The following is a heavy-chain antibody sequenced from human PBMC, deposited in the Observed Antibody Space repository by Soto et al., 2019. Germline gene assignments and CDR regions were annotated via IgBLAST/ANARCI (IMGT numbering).Heavy chain of an antibody. CDR1: GFTFCSYS. CDR3: ARDRIYYYYYMDV. CDR2: ISSSSSTI. J-gene: IGHJ6*03. Sequence: EVQLVESGGGLVQPGGSLRLSCAASGFTFCSYSMNWVRQAPGKGLEWVSYISSSSSTIYYADSVKGRFTISRDNAKNSLYLQMNSRRAEDTAVYYCARDRIYYYYYMDVWGKGTTVTGSS. V-gene: IGHV3-48*01.